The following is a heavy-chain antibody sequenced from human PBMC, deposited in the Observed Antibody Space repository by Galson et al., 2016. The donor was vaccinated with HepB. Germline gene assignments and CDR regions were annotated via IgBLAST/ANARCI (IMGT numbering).Heavy chain of an antibody. CDR1: GDTFSSRG. CDR3: AREARDGHYFDD. D-gene: IGHD5-24*01. CDR2: IIPIFGAT. Sequence: SVKVSCKASGDTFSSRGISWVRQAPGQGLEWMAGIIPIFGATNNAQKFQGRVTVTADKSTNTVYMELSSLRSEDTAVYYCAREARDGHYFDDWGQGSLLIVSS. V-gene: IGHV1-69*06. J-gene: IGHJ4*02.